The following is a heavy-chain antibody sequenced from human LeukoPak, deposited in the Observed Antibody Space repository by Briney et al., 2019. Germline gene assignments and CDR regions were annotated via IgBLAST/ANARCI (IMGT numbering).Heavy chain of an antibody. Sequence: ASVKVSCKVSGYTLTELSMHWVRQAPGKGLEWMGGFDPEDGETIYAQKFQGRVTMAEDTSTDTAYMELSSLRSEDTAVYYCATIVDFDWLFFDYWGQGTLVTVSS. J-gene: IGHJ4*02. CDR2: FDPEDGET. V-gene: IGHV1-24*01. CDR3: ATIVDFDWLFFDY. CDR1: GYTLTELS. D-gene: IGHD3-9*01.